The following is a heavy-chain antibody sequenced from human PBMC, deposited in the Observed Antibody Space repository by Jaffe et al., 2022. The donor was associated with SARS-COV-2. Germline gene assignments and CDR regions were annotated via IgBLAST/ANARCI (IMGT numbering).Heavy chain of an antibody. Sequence: QVQLQQWGAGLLKPSETLSLTCGVFGGSFSDYYWSWIRQPPGKGLEWIGEINHSGSTNYNPSLKSRVSISVDTSKNQFSLKLNSVTAADTALYFCARMFTPLKRITILVRKYHMDVWGKGTTVTVSS. J-gene: IGHJ6*03. V-gene: IGHV4-34*01. D-gene: IGHD3-22*01. CDR2: INHSGST. CDR3: ARMFTPLKRITILVRKYHMDV. CDR1: GGSFSDYY.